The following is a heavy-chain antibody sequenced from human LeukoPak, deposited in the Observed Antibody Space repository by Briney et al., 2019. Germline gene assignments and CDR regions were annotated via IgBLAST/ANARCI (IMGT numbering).Heavy chain of an antibody. CDR2: IIPIFGTA. J-gene: IGHJ4*02. CDR3: ARGGLSSSSGGFDY. CDR1: GGTFSSYA. Sequence: SVKVSCKASGGTFSSYAISWVRQVPGQGLEWMGGIIPIFGTANYAQKFQGRVTITTDESTSTAYMELSSLRSEDTAVYYCARGGLSSSSGGFDYWGQGTLVTVSS. D-gene: IGHD6-6*01. V-gene: IGHV1-69*05.